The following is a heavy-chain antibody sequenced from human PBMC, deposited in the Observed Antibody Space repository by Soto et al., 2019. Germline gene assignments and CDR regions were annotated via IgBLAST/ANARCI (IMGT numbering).Heavy chain of an antibody. J-gene: IGHJ3*02. Sequence: QVQLVESGGGVVQPGRSLRPSCAASGFTFSSYAMHWVHQAPGKGLEWVAFISYDGSNKYYADSVKGRFTISRDNSKNTLYLQMNSLRAEDTAVYYCARIDPTHDAFDIWGQGTMVTVSS. D-gene: IGHD3-9*01. V-gene: IGHV3-30-3*01. CDR3: ARIDPTHDAFDI. CDR1: GFTFSSYA. CDR2: ISYDGSNK.